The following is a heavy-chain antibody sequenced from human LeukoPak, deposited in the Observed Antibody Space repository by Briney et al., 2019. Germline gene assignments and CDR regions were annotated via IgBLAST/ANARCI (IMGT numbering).Heavy chain of an antibody. CDR3: VRFGLTSSLDY. CDR1: GYRLTNNW. J-gene: IGHJ4*02. CDR2: IHPGDSDT. V-gene: IGHV5-51*01. Sequence: GESLQISCKISGYRLTNNWIGWVRQVPGKGLEWMGLIHPGDSDTRYSPSFQGQVTFSVDASISTAYLQLSGLRASDTAIYYCVRFGLTSSLDYWGQGTLVTVSS. D-gene: IGHD6-13*01.